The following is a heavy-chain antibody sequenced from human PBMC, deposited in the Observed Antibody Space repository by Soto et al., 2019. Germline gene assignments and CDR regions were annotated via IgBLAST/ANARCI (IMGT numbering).Heavy chain of an antibody. CDR2: ISAYNGNT. CDR1: GYTFTSYG. Sequence: QVQLVQSGAEVKKPGASVKVSCKASGYTFTSYGISWVRQAPGQGLEWMGWISAYNGNTNYAQKLQGRVTMTTDTSTCTACMELGRLSSDDTAVYFCARAENDAGEYASWGGYTSSNAFDIWAQGTMVTVSS. D-gene: IGHD4-17*01. J-gene: IGHJ3*02. V-gene: IGHV1-18*01. CDR3: ARAENDAGEYASWGGYTSSNAFDI.